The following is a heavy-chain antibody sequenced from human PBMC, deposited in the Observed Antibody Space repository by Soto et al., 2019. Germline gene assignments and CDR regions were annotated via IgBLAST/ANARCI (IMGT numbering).Heavy chain of an antibody. CDR2: IDHSGTT. Sequence: SETLSLTCAVYAGSISDYNWSWIRQTPGKGLERFGQIDHSGTTNYNPSLKSRATISVDTSKKQFCLKLSSVTAADTAAYYCAREVYVWGSYRYARDAFDIWGRGAVVTV. J-gene: IGHJ3*02. V-gene: IGHV4-34*01. CDR3: AREVYVWGSYRYARDAFDI. D-gene: IGHD3-16*02. CDR1: AGSISDYN.